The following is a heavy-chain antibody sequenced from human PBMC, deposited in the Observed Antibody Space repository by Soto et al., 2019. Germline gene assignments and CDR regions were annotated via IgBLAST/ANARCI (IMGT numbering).Heavy chain of an antibody. D-gene: IGHD1-7*01. J-gene: IGHJ6*02. CDR1: GFTFSSYA. CDR2: ISYDGSNK. CDR3: AIDHACALELDYYYYYGMDV. Sequence: GGSLRLSCAASGFTFSSYAMHWVRQAPGKGLEWVAVISYDGSNKYYADSVKGRFTISRDNSKNTLYLQMNSLRAEDTAVYYCAIDHACALELDYYYYYGMDVWGQGTTVTVSS. V-gene: IGHV3-30-3*01.